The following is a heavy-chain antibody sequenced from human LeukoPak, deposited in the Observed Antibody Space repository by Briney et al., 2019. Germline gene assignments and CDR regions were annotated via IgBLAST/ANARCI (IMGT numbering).Heavy chain of an antibody. Sequence: TGGSLRLSCAASGFTFSSYGMHWVRQAPGKGLEWVAVISYDGRNKYYADSVKGRFTISRDNSKNTLYLQMNSLRTEDTAVYYCAKDLRGSGSYGVDYWGQGTLVTVSS. D-gene: IGHD3-16*01. CDR1: GFTFSSYG. CDR2: ISYDGRNK. J-gene: IGHJ4*02. V-gene: IGHV3-30*18. CDR3: AKDLRGSGSYGVDY.